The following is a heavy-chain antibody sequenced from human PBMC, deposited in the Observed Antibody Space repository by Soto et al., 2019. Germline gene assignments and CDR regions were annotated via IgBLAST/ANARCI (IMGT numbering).Heavy chain of an antibody. J-gene: IGHJ4*02. V-gene: IGHV3-53*01. CDR2: LYTLGEG. Sequence: SGGSLRLSCAVSGLDVKAIYMSWLRRAPGKWLEWVAGLYTLGEGYYADFAAGRFTIARHESENTLLLEMIDLKIEDTAIYYCARDKDFGDYTFDLWGQGTLVTVSS. CDR3: ARDKDFGDYTFDL. CDR1: GLDVKAIY. D-gene: IGHD4-17*01.